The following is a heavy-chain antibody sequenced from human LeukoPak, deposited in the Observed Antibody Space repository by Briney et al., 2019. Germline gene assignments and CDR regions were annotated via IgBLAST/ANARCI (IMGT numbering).Heavy chain of an antibody. CDR3: ARGVGATISYYHYYIDV. CDR2: MNPSNGNT. CDR1: GFTFTSYD. J-gene: IGHJ6*03. V-gene: IGHV1-8*03. D-gene: IGHD1-26*01. Sequence: ASVKVSCKASGFTFTSYDVNWVRQATGQGLEWMGWMNPSNGNTGYAQKFQGRVTITRNTSISTVYMELSSLRSEDTAVYYCARGVGATISYYHYYIDVWGKGTTVTVSS.